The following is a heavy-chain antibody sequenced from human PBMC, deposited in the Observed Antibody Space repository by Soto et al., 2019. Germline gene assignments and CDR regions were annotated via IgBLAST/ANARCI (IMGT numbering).Heavy chain of an antibody. D-gene: IGHD3-9*01. CDR1: GGSICSGGYY. Sequence: PSETLSLTCTVSGGSICSGGYYWSWIRQHPGKGLEWIGYIYYSGSTYYNPSLKSRVTISVDTSKNQFSLKLSSVTAADTAVYYCARSPAFDWLWGGYFDYWGQGTLVTVSS. V-gene: IGHV4-31*03. J-gene: IGHJ4*02. CDR2: IYYSGST. CDR3: ARSPAFDWLWGGYFDY.